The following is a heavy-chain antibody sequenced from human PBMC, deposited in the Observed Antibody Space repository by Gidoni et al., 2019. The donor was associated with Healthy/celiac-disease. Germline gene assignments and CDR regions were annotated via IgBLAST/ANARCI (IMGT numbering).Heavy chain of an antibody. CDR2: IKSKTDGGTT. D-gene: IGHD2-15*01. J-gene: IGHJ4*02. CDR1: GFTFSNAW. V-gene: IGHV3-15*01. Sequence: EVQLVESGGGVVKPGGYLRLSCAASGFTFSNAWVSWVRQAPGKGLEWGGRIKSKTDGGTTDYAATVKGRFTISRDDSKNTLYLQMNSLKTEDTAVYYCTTYSGSGYWGQGTLVTVSS. CDR3: TTYSGSGY.